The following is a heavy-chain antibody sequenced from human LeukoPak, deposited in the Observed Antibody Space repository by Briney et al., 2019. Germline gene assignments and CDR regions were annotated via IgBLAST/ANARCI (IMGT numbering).Heavy chain of an antibody. CDR1: GGSISSGSYY. D-gene: IGHD2-2*01. CDR3: ARRGEGTSWHYYYYYMDV. Sequence: SQTLSLTCTVSGGSISSGSYYWSWIRQPAGKGLEWIGRIYTSGSTNYNPSLKSRVTISVDTSKNQFSLKLSSVTAADTAVYYCARRGEGTSWHYYYYYMDVWGKGTTVTVSS. V-gene: IGHV4-61*02. CDR2: IYTSGST. J-gene: IGHJ6*03.